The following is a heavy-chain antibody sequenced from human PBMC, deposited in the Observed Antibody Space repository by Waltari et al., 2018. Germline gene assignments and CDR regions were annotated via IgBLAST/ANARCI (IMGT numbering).Heavy chain of an antibody. D-gene: IGHD2-21*02. CDR2: IEHSGST. J-gene: IGHJ6*02. V-gene: IGHV4-34*01. Sequence: QVQLQQWGAGLLKPSETLSLTCAVSGGSFSGYFWNCIRQAPGQGLEGIGEIEHSGSTNYNPSLKSRVTISLDMSKNLFSLNLSSVTAADTAVFFCARGASVVTPWRRIMDVWGQGTTVTVSS. CDR3: ARGASVVTPWRRIMDV. CDR1: GGSFSGYF.